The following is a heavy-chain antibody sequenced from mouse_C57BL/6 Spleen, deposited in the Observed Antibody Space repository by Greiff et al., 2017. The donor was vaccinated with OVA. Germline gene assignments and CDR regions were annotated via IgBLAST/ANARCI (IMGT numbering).Heavy chain of an antibody. CDR2: IDPETGGT. CDR3: TRERDYGSTLFDY. CDR1: GYTFTDYE. Sequence: QVQLKESGAELVRPGASVTLSCKASGYTFTDYEMHWVKQTPVHGLEWIGAIDPETGGTAYNQKFKGKAILTADKSSSTAYMELRSLTSEDSAVYYCTRERDYGSTLFDYWGQGTTLTVSS. V-gene: IGHV1-15*01. D-gene: IGHD1-1*01. J-gene: IGHJ2*01.